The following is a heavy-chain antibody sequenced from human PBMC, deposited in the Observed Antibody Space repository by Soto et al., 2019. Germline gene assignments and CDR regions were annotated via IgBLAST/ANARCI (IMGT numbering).Heavy chain of an antibody. CDR2: INHSGST. Sequence: PSETLSLTCAVYGGSFSGYYWSWIRQPPGKGLEWIGEINHSGSTNYNPSLKSRVTISVDTSKNQFSLKLSSVTAADTAVYYCAGTRSVLEWSHPLVDPWGQGTLVTVSS. J-gene: IGHJ5*02. CDR1: GGSFSGYY. D-gene: IGHD3-3*01. V-gene: IGHV4-34*01. CDR3: AGTRSVLEWSHPLVDP.